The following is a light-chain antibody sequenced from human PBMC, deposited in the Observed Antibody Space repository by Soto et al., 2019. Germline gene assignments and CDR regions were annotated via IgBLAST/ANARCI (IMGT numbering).Light chain of an antibody. V-gene: IGLV1-44*01. CDR1: SSNIGSHT. CDR3: AASDDSLNGVV. CDR2: SNT. Sequence: QSVLTQPPSASGTPGQTIAISCSGGSSNIGSHTVNWYQQLPGTAPRLLIYSNTQRPSGVPDRSSGSKSGTSASLAISGLQSEYEGDYYCAASDDSLNGVVFGGGTQLTVL. J-gene: IGLJ2*01.